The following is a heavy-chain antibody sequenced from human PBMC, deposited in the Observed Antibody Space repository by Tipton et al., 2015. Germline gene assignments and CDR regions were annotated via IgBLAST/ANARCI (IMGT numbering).Heavy chain of an antibody. Sequence: TLSLTCSVSSDSISKYYWSWIRQPPGKELEWIGYIQYSGSTNYNPSLKSRVTISVDTSKTQFSLKMSSVTSSDTAVYCCARDLEHGMDVWGHGITVSVSS. V-gene: IGHV4-59*01. CDR3: ARDLEHGMDV. CDR1: SDSISKYY. J-gene: IGHJ6*02. CDR2: IQYSGST. D-gene: IGHD5-24*01.